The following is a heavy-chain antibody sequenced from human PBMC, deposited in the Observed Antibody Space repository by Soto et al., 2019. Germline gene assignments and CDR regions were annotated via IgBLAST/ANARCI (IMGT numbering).Heavy chain of an antibody. CDR3: ASGREDGARTPYYFDY. Sequence: SQTLSLTCAISGDSVSSNSAAWNWIRQSPSRGLEWLGRTYYRSKWYNDYAVSVKSRITINPDTSKNQFSLQLNSVTPEDTAVYYCASGREDGARTPYYFDYWGQGTLVTVSS. CDR2: TYYRSKWYN. CDR1: GDSVSSNSAA. J-gene: IGHJ4*02. V-gene: IGHV6-1*01. D-gene: IGHD1-26*01.